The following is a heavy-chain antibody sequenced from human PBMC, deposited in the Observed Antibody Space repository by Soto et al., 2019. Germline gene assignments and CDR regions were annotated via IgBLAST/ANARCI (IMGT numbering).Heavy chain of an antibody. CDR3: ARHKAAAGIMLDY. CDR1: GGSISSYY. CDR2: IYYSGST. D-gene: IGHD6-13*01. Sequence: QVQLQESGPGLVKPSETLSLTCTVCGGSISSYYWSWIRQPPGKGLEWIGYIYYSGSTNYNPSLKSRVTISVDTSKNQFSLKLSSVTAADTAVYYCARHKAAAGIMLDYWGQGTLVTVSS. V-gene: IGHV4-59*08. J-gene: IGHJ4*02.